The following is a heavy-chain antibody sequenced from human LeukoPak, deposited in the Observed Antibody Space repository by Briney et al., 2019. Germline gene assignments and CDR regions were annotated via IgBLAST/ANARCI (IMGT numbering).Heavy chain of an antibody. D-gene: IGHD1-26*01. CDR2: IYHSGST. CDR3: ARDLYDIVGAHLNWFDP. V-gene: IGHV4-38-2*02. CDR1: GYSISSGYY. J-gene: IGHJ5*02. Sequence: PSETLSLTCTVSGYSISSGYYWGWIRQPPGKGLEWIGSIYHSGSTYYNPSLKSRVTISVDTSKNQFSLKLSSVTAADTAVYYCARDLYDIVGAHLNWFDPWGQGTLVTVSS.